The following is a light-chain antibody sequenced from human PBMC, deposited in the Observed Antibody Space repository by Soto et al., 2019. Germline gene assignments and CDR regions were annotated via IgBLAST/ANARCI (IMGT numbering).Light chain of an antibody. Sequence: DLQMTQSPSSVSASVGDRVTISCRASQDIGTWLAWYQQKPGKAPKLLIHAASSLETGVPSRFSGSGSGTDFTLTISSLQPEDFAAYYCQQANTFTPTFGGGTKVE. V-gene: IGKV1-12*01. J-gene: IGKJ4*01. CDR1: QDIGTW. CDR2: AAS. CDR3: QQANTFTPT.